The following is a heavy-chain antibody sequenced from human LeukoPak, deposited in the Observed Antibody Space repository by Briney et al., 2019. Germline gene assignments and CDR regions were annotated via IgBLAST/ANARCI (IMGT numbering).Heavy chain of an antibody. D-gene: IGHD5-18*01. J-gene: IGHJ4*02. CDR1: GGSISSYY. CDR2: SYYGGST. CDR3: ARNGGGYSYEA. Sequence: ASETLSLTCTVSGGSISSYYWSWIRQPPGKGLEWIGYSYYGGSTTCNPSLKSRVTISLDTSKNQFSLRLTSVTAADTAVYYCARNGGGYSYEAWGQGILVTVSS. V-gene: IGHV4-59*08.